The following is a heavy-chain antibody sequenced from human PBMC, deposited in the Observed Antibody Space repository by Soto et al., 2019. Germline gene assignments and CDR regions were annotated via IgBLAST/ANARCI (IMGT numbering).Heavy chain of an antibody. J-gene: IGHJ6*02. V-gene: IGHV3-30*18. CDR3: AKDHRGYSYGFYYYYGMDV. CDR2: ISYDGSNK. Sequence: AGGSLRLSCAASGFTFSSYGMHWVRQAPGKGLEWVAVISYDGSNKYYADSVKGRFTISRDNSKNTLYLQMNSLRAEDTAVYYCAKDHRGYSYGFYYYYGMDVWGQGTTVTAP. D-gene: IGHD5-18*01. CDR1: GFTFSSYG.